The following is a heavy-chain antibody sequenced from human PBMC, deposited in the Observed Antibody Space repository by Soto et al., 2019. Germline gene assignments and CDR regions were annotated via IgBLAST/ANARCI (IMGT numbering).Heavy chain of an antibody. J-gene: IGHJ6*02. CDR2: IAYDGTNK. Sequence: PWGSLRLSCGASGFTFNTYGMHWVRQAPGEGLEWVAVIAYDGTNKYYRDSVKGRFTVSRDNSKNTLYLLMNSLRPEDTAVYYCAKVSDRHYAMDVWGQGTTVTVSS. CDR3: AKVSDRHYAMDV. CDR1: GFTFNTYG. V-gene: IGHV3-30*18.